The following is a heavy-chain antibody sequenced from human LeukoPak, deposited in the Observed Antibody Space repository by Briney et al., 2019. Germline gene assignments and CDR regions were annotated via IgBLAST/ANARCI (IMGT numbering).Heavy chain of an antibody. CDR1: GFSLSTSGMC. D-gene: IGHD5-24*01. J-gene: IGHJ3*02. CDR3: ARISQGDGYNYYAFDI. CDR2: IDWDDDK. V-gene: IGHV2-70*01. Sequence: ESGPTLVNPTQTLTLTCTFSGFSLSTSGMCASWIRQPPGKALEWLALIDWDDDKYYSTSLKTRLTISKDTSKNQVVLTMTNMDPVDTATYYCARISQGDGYNYYAFDIWGQGTMVTVSS.